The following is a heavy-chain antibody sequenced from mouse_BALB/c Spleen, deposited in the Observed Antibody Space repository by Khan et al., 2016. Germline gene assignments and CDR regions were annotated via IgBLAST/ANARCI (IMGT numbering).Heavy chain of an antibody. CDR2: INPSNGDT. D-gene: IGHD2-4*01. CDR1: GYTFTSYY. V-gene: IGHV1S81*02. Sequence: QVQLQQSGAELVKPGASVKLSCKASGYTFTSYYMYWVKQRPGQGLEWIGGINPSNGDTNFNERFKSKATLTVDKSSSTTYMQFSSLTSEDSAVYCGTRAGYDYPFAYWGQGTLVTVSA. J-gene: IGHJ3*01. CDR3: TRAGYDYPFAY.